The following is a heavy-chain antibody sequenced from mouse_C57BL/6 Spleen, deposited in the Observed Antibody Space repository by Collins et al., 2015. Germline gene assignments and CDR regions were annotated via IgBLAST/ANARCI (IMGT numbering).Heavy chain of an antibody. V-gene: IGHV4-1*02. CDR2: INPDSSTI. CDR3: ARLYYYGHFDY. J-gene: IGHJ2*01. Sequence: EVKLLESGGGLVQPGGSLKPSCAASGFDFSRYWMSWVRQAPGKGLEWIGEINPDSSTINYTPSLKDKFIISRDNANNTLYLQMSKVRSEDTALYYCARLYYYGHFDYWGQGTTLTVSS. D-gene: IGHD1-1*01. CDR1: GFDFSRYW.